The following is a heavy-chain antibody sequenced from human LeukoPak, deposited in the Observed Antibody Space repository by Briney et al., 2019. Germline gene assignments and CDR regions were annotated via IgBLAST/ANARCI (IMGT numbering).Heavy chain of an antibody. D-gene: IGHD7-27*01. V-gene: IGHV1-2*02. CDR1: GYTFTDHY. CDR3: GRDYNWGPDY. CDR2: IHPGRGDT. J-gene: IGHJ4*02. Sequence: ASVKVSCKALGYTFTDHYFHWLRQAPGQGLEWMGWIHPGRGDTNYAQRFQGRVSLTRDTSISTAYMEMSRLTSDDTAVYYCGRDYNWGPDYWGQGTLVSVSS.